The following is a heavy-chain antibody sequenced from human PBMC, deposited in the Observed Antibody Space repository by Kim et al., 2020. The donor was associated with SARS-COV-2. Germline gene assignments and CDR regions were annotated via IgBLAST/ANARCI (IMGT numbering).Heavy chain of an antibody. Sequence: GGSLRLSCVGSGFSFRDYGMQWVRQAPGKGLEWLAVISYGGTIQHYVDSVKGRFTISRDNSESTLYLQMNSLRTEDTAIYYCAKETTQHQSRTLDFWGQGTLVTVSS. CDR2: ISYGGTIQ. CDR3: AKETTQHQSRTLDF. V-gene: IGHV3-30*18. J-gene: IGHJ4*02. D-gene: IGHD1-1*01. CDR1: GFSFRDYG.